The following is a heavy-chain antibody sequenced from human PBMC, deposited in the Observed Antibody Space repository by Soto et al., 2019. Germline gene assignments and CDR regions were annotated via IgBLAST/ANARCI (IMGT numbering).Heavy chain of an antibody. V-gene: IGHV3-23*01. CDR1: GFTFNNYA. Sequence: EVQLLASGGGLVQPGGSLRLACAASGFTFNNYAMNWVRPAPGRGLEWVSIISPNGDSTYYPDSVKGRFTNSRDNSQNTVFLQMNSLRAEDTAIYFCAKVRLTDYLRYAPHLWGQGTLVTVSS. J-gene: IGHJ3*01. D-gene: IGHD2-8*01. CDR3: AKVRLTDYLRYAPHL. CDR2: ISPNGDST.